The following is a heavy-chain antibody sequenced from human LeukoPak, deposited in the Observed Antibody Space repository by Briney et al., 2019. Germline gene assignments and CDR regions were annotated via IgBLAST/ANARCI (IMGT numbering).Heavy chain of an antibody. CDR3: ARDPSGLGSSGRWYFDY. CDR2: ISKSGTST. CDR1: GFTFSDYY. J-gene: IGHJ4*02. D-gene: IGHD3-10*01. V-gene: IGHV3-11*06. Sequence: GGSLRLSCAASGFTFSDYYMSWIRQAPGKGLEWVSYISKSGTSTKYADSVKGRFTISRDNAKNSLYLQMNSLRAEDTAVYFCARDPSGLGSSGRWYFDYWGQGTLVTVSP.